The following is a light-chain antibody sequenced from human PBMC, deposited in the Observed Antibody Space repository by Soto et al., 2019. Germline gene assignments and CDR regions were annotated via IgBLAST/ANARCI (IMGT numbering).Light chain of an antibody. CDR2: RVS. Sequence: DVVLTQSPLSLSVTLGQSASLSCRSSQSLIYRDVKTYLNWFHQRPGQSPRRLIYRVSNRDSGVPDRISGSGSGTDFTLTISRVEADDVGVYYCFQGTNWPDLTFGGGTKVEIK. V-gene: IGKV2-30*01. CDR1: QSLIYRDVKTY. CDR3: FQGTNWPDLT. J-gene: IGKJ4*01.